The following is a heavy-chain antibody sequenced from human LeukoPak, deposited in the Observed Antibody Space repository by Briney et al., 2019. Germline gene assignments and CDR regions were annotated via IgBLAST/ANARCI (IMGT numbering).Heavy chain of an antibody. CDR3: ARDRSMVHDY. V-gene: IGHV3-30*04. Sequence: GRSLRLSCVASGFTFSSYAMHWVRQAPGKGLEWVAVISYDGSNKYYADSVKGRFTISRDNSKNTLYLQMNSLRAEDTAVYYCARDRSMVHDYWGQGTLVTVSS. CDR1: GFTFSSYA. D-gene: IGHD3-10*01. CDR2: ISYDGSNK. J-gene: IGHJ4*02.